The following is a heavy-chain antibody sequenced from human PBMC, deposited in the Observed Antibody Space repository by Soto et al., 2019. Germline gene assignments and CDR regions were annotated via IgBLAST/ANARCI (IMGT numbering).Heavy chain of an antibody. D-gene: IGHD3-3*01. V-gene: IGHV3-23*01. J-gene: IGHJ3*01. CDR1: GFTFDSYA. CDR2: INGSADGT. Sequence: EVKLLESGGGLAQPGGSLRLSCVGSGFTFDSYAISWVRQAPGERLQWIAAINGSADGTDYAHTVRGRFTISRDNAKKTVHLQIDSLRVEDTAVYFCAKDTVGGYSFWSGYYSDGLDVWGQGTLVTVS. CDR3: AKDTVGGYSFWSGYYSDGLDV.